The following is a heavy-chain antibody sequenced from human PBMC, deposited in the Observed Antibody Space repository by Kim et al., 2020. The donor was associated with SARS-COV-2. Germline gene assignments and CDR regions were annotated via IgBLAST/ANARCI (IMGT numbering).Heavy chain of an antibody. Sequence: SETLSLTCTVSGGSISSSSYYWGWIRQPPGKGLEWIGSIYYSGSTYYNPSLKSRVTISVDTSKNQFSLKLSSVTAADTAVYYCARRPYDFWSGYYRVGWFDPWGQGTLVTVSS. CDR2: IYYSGST. V-gene: IGHV4-39*01. D-gene: IGHD3-3*01. CDR1: GGSISSSSYY. CDR3: ARRPYDFWSGYYRVGWFDP. J-gene: IGHJ5*02.